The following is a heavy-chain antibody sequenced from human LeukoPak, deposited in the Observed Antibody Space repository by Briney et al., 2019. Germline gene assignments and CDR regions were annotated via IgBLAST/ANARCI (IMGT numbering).Heavy chain of an antibody. Sequence: PSETLSLTCTVSAGSISSGRYYWSWLRQPAGKGLEWIGRSYTSGSTNYNRSLKSRVTISVDTSKNQFSLKLSSVTAADTAMYYCTREGYSGRFEPWGQGTLVTVSS. CDR1: AGSISSGRYY. J-gene: IGHJ5*02. CDR2: SYTSGST. V-gene: IGHV4-61*02. CDR3: TREGYSGRFEP. D-gene: IGHD5-12*01.